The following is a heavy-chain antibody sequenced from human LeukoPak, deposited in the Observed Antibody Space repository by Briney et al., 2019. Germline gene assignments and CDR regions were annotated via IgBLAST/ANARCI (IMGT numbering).Heavy chain of an antibody. J-gene: IGHJ4*02. CDR3: ARASYIVAAGTIDY. CDR1: GGSISSGTYY. Sequence: PSETLSLTCTVSGGSISSGTYYWSWIRQPAGKGLEWIGRIYTSGSTNYNPSLKSRVTMSVDTSKNQFSLKLGSVTAADTAVYYCARASYIVAAGTIDYWGQGTLLTVSS. V-gene: IGHV4-61*02. D-gene: IGHD6-13*01. CDR2: IYTSGST.